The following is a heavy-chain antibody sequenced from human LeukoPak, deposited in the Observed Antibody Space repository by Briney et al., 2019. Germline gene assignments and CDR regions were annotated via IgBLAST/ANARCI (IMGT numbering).Heavy chain of an antibody. CDR1: GFTFSSYW. J-gene: IGHJ5*02. CDR2: INNDGSGT. Sequence: GGSLRLSCAVSGFTFSSYWMQWVRQAPGKGLVWVSRINNDGSGTTYADSVKGRFTISRDNAKNTLFLLMNSLGAEDTAVYYCARDPRIAAAGTDNWFDPWGQGTLVTVSS. D-gene: IGHD6-13*01. V-gene: IGHV3-74*01. CDR3: ARDPRIAAAGTDNWFDP.